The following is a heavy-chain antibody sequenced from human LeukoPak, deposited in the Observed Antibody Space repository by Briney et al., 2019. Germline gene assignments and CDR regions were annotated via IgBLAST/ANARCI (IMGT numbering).Heavy chain of an antibody. V-gene: IGHV1-2*02. CDR2: INPNSGGT. CDR3: ARGPQQQLDWRTFPHY. D-gene: IGHD6-13*01. Sequence: GASVKVSCKASGDTFTGYYMHWVRQAPGQGLEWMGWINPNSGGTNYAQKFQGRVTMTRDTSISTAYMELSRLRSDDTAVYYCARGPQQQLDWRTFPHYWGQGTLVTVSS. CDR1: GDTFTGYY. J-gene: IGHJ4*02.